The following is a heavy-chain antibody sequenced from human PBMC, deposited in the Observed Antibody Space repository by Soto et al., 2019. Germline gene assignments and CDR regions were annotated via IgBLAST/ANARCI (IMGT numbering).Heavy chain of an antibody. CDR1: GGSFSGYY. Sequence: SETLSLTCAVYGGSFSGYYWSWIRQPPGKGLEWIGEINHSGSTNYNPSLKSRVTISVDTSKNQFSLKLSSVTAADTAVYYCARARGAPSWVHQHYYYYMDVWGKGTTVTVS. CDR2: INHSGST. V-gene: IGHV4-34*01. J-gene: IGHJ6*03. CDR3: ARARGAPSWVHQHYYYYMDV. D-gene: IGHD7-27*01.